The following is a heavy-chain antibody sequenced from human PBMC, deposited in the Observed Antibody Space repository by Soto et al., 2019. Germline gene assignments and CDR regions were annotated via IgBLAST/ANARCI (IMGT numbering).Heavy chain of an antibody. D-gene: IGHD2-15*01. V-gene: IGHV1-69*13. J-gene: IGHJ6*02. CDR3: AREIVVVVAATAHYYYYGMDV. CDR1: GGTFSSYA. Sequence: SVKVSCKASGGTFSSYAISWVRQAPGQGLEWVGGIIPIFGTANYAQKFQGRVTITADESTSTAYMELSSLRSEDTAVYYCAREIVVVVAATAHYYYYGMDVWGQGTTVTVSS. CDR2: IIPIFGTA.